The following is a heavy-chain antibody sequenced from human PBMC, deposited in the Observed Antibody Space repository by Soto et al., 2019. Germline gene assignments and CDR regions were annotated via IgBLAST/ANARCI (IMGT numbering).Heavy chain of an antibody. CDR1: GFTFSSYS. Sequence: EVQLVESGGGLVQPGGSLRLSCAASGFTFSSYSMNWVRQAPGKGLEWVSYISSSSSTIYYADSVKGRFTISRDNAKNSLYLQMNSLRAEDTAVYYCGREAVVVVAATTKEFDYWGQGTLVTVSS. V-gene: IGHV3-48*01. J-gene: IGHJ4*02. D-gene: IGHD2-15*01. CDR2: ISSSSSTI. CDR3: GREAVVVVAATTKEFDY.